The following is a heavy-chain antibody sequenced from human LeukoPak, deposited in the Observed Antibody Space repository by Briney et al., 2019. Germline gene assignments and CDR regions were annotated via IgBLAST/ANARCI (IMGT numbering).Heavy chain of an antibody. Sequence: QPGGSLRLSCAASGFTFSDLYMDWVCQAPGKGLEWVGRTRNKPNSYTTEYAASVKGRFTISRDDSKNSLFLQMNSLKTEDTAVYYCVRDFYESSGPTYYFDYWGQGTLVTVSS. CDR3: VRDFYESSGPTYYFDY. CDR2: TRNKPNSYTT. D-gene: IGHD3-22*01. J-gene: IGHJ4*02. CDR1: GFTFSDLY. V-gene: IGHV3-72*01.